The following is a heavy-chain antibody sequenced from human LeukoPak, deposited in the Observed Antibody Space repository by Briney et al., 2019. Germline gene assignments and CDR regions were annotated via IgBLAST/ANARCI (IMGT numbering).Heavy chain of an antibody. Sequence: PGWSLRLSCAASGFTFSSYSMNWVRQAPGKGLEWVSYISSSSSTIYYADSVKGRFTISRDNAKNSLYLQMNSLRAEDTAVYYCARGGWYGQDAFDIWGQGTMVTVSS. J-gene: IGHJ3*02. V-gene: IGHV3-48*01. CDR1: GFTFSSYS. CDR3: ARGGWYGQDAFDI. D-gene: IGHD6-19*01. CDR2: ISSSSSTI.